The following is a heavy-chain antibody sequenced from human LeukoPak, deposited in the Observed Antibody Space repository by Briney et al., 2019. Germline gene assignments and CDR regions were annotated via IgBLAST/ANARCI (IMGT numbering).Heavy chain of an antibody. J-gene: IGHJ1*01. CDR1: GGSLGSNY. Sequence: SETLSLTCSVSGGSLGSNYWSWVRQPPGKGVEGIGYISYSRDTKSIPSLKSRLTMSVDTSKNQCSLMLTSVTAADTAVYYCARGSGWYPHWGQGTLVTVSS. D-gene: IGHD6-19*01. CDR2: ISYSRDT. V-gene: IGHV4-59*01. CDR3: ARGSGWYPH.